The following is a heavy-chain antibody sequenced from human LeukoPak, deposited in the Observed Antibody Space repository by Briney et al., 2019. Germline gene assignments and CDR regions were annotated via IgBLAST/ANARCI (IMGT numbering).Heavy chain of an antibody. D-gene: IGHD2-2*02. CDR3: ARAIVVVPAAIGNWFDP. CDR2: YYYSGST. Sequence: SETLSLTCTVSGGSISSYYWSWIRQPPGKGLEWIGYYYYSGSTNYSPSLKSRVTISVNTSKNQFSLKLISVTAADAAVYYCARAIVVVPAAIGNWFDPWGQGTLVTVSS. J-gene: IGHJ5*02. V-gene: IGHV4-59*01. CDR1: GGSISSYY.